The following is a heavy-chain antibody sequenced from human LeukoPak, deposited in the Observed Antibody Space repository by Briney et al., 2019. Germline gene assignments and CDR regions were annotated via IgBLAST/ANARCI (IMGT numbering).Heavy chain of an antibody. D-gene: IGHD6-6*01. CDR2: ISWDGDNT. Sequence: PGGSLRLSCAASGFTFDDYTMHWVRQAPGKGLEWVSLISWDGDNTYYADSVKGRFTISRDNSKNSLYLQMNRLRTEDTALYFCAKETTARFNYYYYMDVWGKGTTVTVSS. J-gene: IGHJ6*03. V-gene: IGHV3-43*01. CDR1: GFTFDDYT. CDR3: AKETTARFNYYYYMDV.